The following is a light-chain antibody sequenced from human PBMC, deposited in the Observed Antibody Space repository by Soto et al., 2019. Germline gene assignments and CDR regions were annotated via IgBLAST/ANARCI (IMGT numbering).Light chain of an antibody. J-gene: IGLJ2*01. CDR2: DDD. V-gene: IGLV6-57*04. Sequence: NFMLTQPHSVSASPGKTVTISCTRSSGNIAGNYVQWCQQRPGSAPTIVIFDDDQRPSGVPDRFSGSIDISFNSASLTISGLRTEDEADYYCQSYAGNIVIFGGGTKLTVL. CDR1: SGNIAGNY. CDR3: QSYAGNIVI.